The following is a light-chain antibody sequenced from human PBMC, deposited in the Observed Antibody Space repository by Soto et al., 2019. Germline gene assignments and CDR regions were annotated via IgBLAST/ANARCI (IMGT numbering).Light chain of an antibody. CDR1: QSVSNNY. V-gene: IGKV3-20*01. Sequence: ELVLTQSPGTLSLSPGERATLSCRASQSVSNNYLAWYQQKPGQAPRLLIYGASDRATGIPDRFSGSGSGTDFTLTISRLEHEDSAVYYCQQYGSSGTFGQGTKVDSK. J-gene: IGKJ1*01. CDR3: QQYGSSGT. CDR2: GAS.